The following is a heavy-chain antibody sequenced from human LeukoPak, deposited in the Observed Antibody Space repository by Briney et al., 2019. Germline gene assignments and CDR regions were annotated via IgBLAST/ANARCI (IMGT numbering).Heavy chain of an antibody. V-gene: IGHV4-61*02. CDR1: GVSIANTFYY. CDR2: IYTTGST. Sequence: PSETLSLTCNVSGVSIANTFYYWNWLRQPAGKGLEWIGRIYTTGSTDYNPSLKSRVTISLDTARNQFSLKLSSVTAADTAVYYCARRQDGHDYWGQGTLVTVSS. CDR3: ARRQDGHDY. J-gene: IGHJ4*02.